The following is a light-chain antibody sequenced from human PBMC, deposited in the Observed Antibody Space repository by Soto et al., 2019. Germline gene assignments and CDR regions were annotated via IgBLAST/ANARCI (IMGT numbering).Light chain of an antibody. CDR3: QHHNNWPPFT. V-gene: IGKV3-15*01. CDR2: GAS. J-gene: IGKJ3*01. Sequence: EIVMTQSPATLSVSPGETVTLSCRASQSVSSKLAWYQQKPGHAPRLLIYGASTRATGIPARFSGSGSGTEFTLTISSLQSEDFAVYFCQHHNNWPPFTFGPGTKVDIK. CDR1: QSVSSK.